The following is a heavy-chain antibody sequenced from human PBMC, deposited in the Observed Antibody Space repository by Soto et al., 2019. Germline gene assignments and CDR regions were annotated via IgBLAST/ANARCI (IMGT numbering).Heavy chain of an antibody. CDR1: GFTFSNAW. Sequence: GGSLRLSCAASGFTFSNAWMSWVRQAPGKGLEWVGRIKSKTDGGTTDYAAPVKGRFTISRDDSKNTLYLQMNSLKTEDTAVYYCTTYCGGDCYSAFDIWGKGTMVTVSS. D-gene: IGHD2-21*02. V-gene: IGHV3-15*01. J-gene: IGHJ3*02. CDR3: TTYCGGDCYSAFDI. CDR2: IKSKTDGGTT.